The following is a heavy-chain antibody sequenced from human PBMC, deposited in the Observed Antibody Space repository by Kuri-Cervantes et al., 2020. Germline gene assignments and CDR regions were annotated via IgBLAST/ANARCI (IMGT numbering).Heavy chain of an antibody. J-gene: IGHJ1*01. CDR3: ARDSPIVGATEYFQH. V-gene: IGHV3-30*19. CDR2: IWYDGSNK. Sequence: LSLTCAASGFTFSSYGMHWVRQAPGKGLEWVAVIWYDGSNKYYADSVKGRFTISRDNSKNTLYLQMNSLRAEDTAVYYCARDSPIVGATEYFQHWGQGTLVTVSS. CDR1: GFTFSSYG. D-gene: IGHD1-26*01.